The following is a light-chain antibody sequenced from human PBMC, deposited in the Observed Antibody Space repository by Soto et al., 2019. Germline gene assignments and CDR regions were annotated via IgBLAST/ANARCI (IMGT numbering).Light chain of an antibody. J-gene: IGKJ1*01. CDR1: QDIGTW. CDR2: RAS. CDR3: QQYHIYSWT. V-gene: IGKV1-5*03. Sequence: DIQMTQSPSTLSACVGDRVTITCRASQDIGTWLAWYQQKPEKAPKVLIYRASHLESGVPSRFSASGSGTEFSLTINSLQADDFATYYCQQYHIYSWTFGQGTKVDI.